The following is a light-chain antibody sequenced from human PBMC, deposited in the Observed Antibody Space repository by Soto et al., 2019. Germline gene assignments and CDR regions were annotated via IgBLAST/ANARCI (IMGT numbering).Light chain of an antibody. CDR3: SSFTGSSYV. V-gene: IGLV2-14*03. CDR2: DVT. Sequence: QSVLTQPASVSGSPGQSITISCTGTSSDVGNNNYVSWYQHNPGRAPKVMICDVTNRPLGVSNRFSGSKSGNTASLTISGLQAEDEADYYCSSFTGSSYVFGTGTKLTVL. J-gene: IGLJ1*01. CDR1: SSDVGNNNY.